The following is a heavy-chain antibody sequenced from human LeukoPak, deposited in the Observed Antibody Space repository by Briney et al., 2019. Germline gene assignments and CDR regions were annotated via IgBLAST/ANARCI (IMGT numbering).Heavy chain of an antibody. D-gene: IGHD2-2*01. CDR2: ISNTGDTI. Sequence: PGGSLRLSCAASGFTFNLFSMSWVRQAPGKGLEWLLYISNTGDTIYYADSVKGRFAIARDNAKDTVYLQMSGLRAEDTAVYYCARDQGYCGSTGCIRWHDYWGQGTLVTVSS. CDR3: ARDQGYCGSTGCIRWHDY. V-gene: IGHV3-48*01. J-gene: IGHJ4*02. CDR1: GFTFNLFS.